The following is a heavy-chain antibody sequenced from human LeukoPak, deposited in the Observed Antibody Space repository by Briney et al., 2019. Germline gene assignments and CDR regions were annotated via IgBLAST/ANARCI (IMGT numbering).Heavy chain of an antibody. V-gene: IGHV3-21*01. Sequence: GGSLRLSCAASGFTFSSYSMNWVRQAPGKGLEWVSSISSSSSYIYYADSVKTRFTISRDNAKNSLYLQMNSLRAEDTAVYYCARQVVVPAAIETDAFDIWGRGTMVTVSS. D-gene: IGHD2-2*01. CDR2: ISSSSSYI. CDR3: ARQVVVPAAIETDAFDI. CDR1: GFTFSSYS. J-gene: IGHJ3*02.